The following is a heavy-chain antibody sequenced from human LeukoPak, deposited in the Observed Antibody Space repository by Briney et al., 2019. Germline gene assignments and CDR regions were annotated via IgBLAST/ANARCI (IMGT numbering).Heavy chain of an antibody. Sequence: GGSLRLSCAASGFTFSSYSMNWVRQAPGEGLEWVSSISSSSSYIYYADSVKGRFTISRDNAKNSLYLQMNSLRAEDTAVYYCARDRGFCSNGGCPKAYWGQGTLVTVSS. V-gene: IGHV3-21*01. CDR2: ISSSSSYI. CDR1: GFTFSSYS. CDR3: ARDRGFCSNGGCPKAY. D-gene: IGHD2-8*01. J-gene: IGHJ4*02.